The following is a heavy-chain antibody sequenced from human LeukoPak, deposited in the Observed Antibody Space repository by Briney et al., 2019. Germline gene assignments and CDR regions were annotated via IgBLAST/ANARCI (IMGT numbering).Heavy chain of an antibody. J-gene: IGHJ5*02. CDR1: GGTISTSSYY. Sequence: KASETLSLTCTVSGGTISTSSYYFAWIRQPPGKGLEWIGSVYYSGSTYYNPSLKSRVTISVDTSKNQFSLKLSSVTAADTAVYYCARRKYGDYGFTWFDPWGQGTLVTVSS. V-gene: IGHV4-39*01. CDR2: VYYSGST. D-gene: IGHD4-17*01. CDR3: ARRKYGDYGFTWFDP.